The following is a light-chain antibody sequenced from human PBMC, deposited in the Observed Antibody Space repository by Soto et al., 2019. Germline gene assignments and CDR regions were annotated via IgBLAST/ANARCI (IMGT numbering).Light chain of an antibody. J-gene: IGLJ1*01. CDR2: GNA. CDR1: SSNIGAGYD. Sequence: QSVLTQPPSVSGAPGQRVTISCTGSSSNIGAGYDVHWYQQLPGTAPKLLIYGNANRPSGVPDRFSASKSGTSASLAITGLQAEYEADSYCQSYDSSLSGSYVFGAGTKVTVL. V-gene: IGLV1-40*01. CDR3: QSYDSSLSGSYV.